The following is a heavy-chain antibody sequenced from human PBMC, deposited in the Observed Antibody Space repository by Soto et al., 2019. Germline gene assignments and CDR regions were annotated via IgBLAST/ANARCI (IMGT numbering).Heavy chain of an antibody. Sequence: SVKVSCKASGGTFSSYAISWVRQAPGQGLEWMGGIIPIFGTANYAQKFQGRVTITADESTSTAYTELSSLRSEDTAVYYCARDQGPNYDFWSGSSYYYYGMDVWGQGTTVTVSS. D-gene: IGHD3-3*01. J-gene: IGHJ6*02. CDR3: ARDQGPNYDFWSGSSYYYYGMDV. V-gene: IGHV1-69*13. CDR1: GGTFSSYA. CDR2: IIPIFGTA.